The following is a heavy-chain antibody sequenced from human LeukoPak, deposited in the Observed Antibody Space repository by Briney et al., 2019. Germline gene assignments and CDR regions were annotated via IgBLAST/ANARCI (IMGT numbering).Heavy chain of an antibody. CDR2: IYYSGST. CDR1: GGSVSSGSYY. Sequence: SETLSLTCAVSGGSVSSGSYYWSWIRQPPGKGLEWIGYIYYSGSTNYNPSLKSRVTISVDTSKNQFSLKLSSVTAADTAVYYCAREKGAGYSSSWYPDYWGQGTLVTVSS. J-gene: IGHJ4*02. V-gene: IGHV4-61*01. CDR3: AREKGAGYSSSWYPDY. D-gene: IGHD6-13*01.